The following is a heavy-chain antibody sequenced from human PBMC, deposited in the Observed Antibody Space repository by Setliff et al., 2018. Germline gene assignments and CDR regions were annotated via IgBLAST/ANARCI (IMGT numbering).Heavy chain of an antibody. CDR3: VRDRAAIVVGPPTAAFDI. V-gene: IGHV1-18*01. D-gene: IGHD2-2*01. CDR2: NSA. CDR1: GATFSSHG. Sequence: ASVKVSCKASGATFSSHGISWVRQAPGQGLEWMGWNSAYAQKFQGRVTMTTDTSTSTAYMEVRSLRSDDTAQYYCVRDRAAIVVGPPTAAFDIWGQGTMVTVSS. J-gene: IGHJ3*02.